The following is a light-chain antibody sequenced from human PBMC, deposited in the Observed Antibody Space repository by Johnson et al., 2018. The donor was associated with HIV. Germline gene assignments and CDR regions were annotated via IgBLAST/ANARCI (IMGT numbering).Light chain of an antibody. CDR1: SSNIGNNY. J-gene: IGLJ1*01. V-gene: IGLV1-51*02. CDR2: ENN. Sequence: QSVLTQSPSVSAAPGQKVTISCSGSSSNIGNNYVSWYQQLPGTAPKLLIYENNKRPSGISDRFSGSKSGTSATLGITGLQTGDEADYYCGTWHTRLSAGGVFGTGTKVTVL. CDR3: GTWHTRLSAGGV.